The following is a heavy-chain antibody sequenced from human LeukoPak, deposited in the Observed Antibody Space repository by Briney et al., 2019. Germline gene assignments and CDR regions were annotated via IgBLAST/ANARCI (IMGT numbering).Heavy chain of an antibody. J-gene: IGHJ5*02. CDR3: ARMFRSSWYINWFDP. D-gene: IGHD6-13*01. CDR2: VYYSGST. CDR1: GTSFSSYY. Sequence: SETLSLTCTVSGTSFSSYYWSWIRQPPGRGLEWIGYVYYSGSTHYNPSLESRVTVSVDTSKNQFSLKLSSVTAADTAMYYCARMFRSSWYINWFDPWGQGTLVTVSS. V-gene: IGHV4-59*01.